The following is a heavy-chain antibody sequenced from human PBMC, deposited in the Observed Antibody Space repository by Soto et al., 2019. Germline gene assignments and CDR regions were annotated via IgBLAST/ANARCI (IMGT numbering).Heavy chain of an antibody. J-gene: IGHJ6*02. Sequence: SVKVSCKASGCTFSSYAISWVRQAPGQGLEWMGGIIPIFGTANYAQKFQGRVTITADKSTSTAYMELSSLRSEDTAVYYCARVVEIGLVATTNYYYYGMDVWGQGTTVTVSS. V-gene: IGHV1-69*06. CDR3: ARVVEIGLVATTNYYYYGMDV. CDR1: GCTFSSYA. D-gene: IGHD5-12*01. CDR2: IIPIFGTA.